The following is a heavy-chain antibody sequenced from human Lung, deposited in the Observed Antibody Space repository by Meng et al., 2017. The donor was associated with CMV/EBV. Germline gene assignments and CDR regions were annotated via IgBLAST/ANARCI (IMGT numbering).Heavy chain of an antibody. CDR1: GYTFTSYA. V-gene: IGHV7-4-1*02. D-gene: IGHD5-24*01. CDR2: INTNTGNP. J-gene: IGHJ4*02. Sequence: QSQLVQSGSELKKPGASVKVSCKSSGYTFTSYASNLVRQAPGQGLEWMGWINTNTGNPTYAQGFTGRFVFSLDTSVSTAYLQISSLKAEDTAVYYCARDSPLDGYSLLDYWGQGTLVTVSS. CDR3: ARDSPLDGYSLLDY.